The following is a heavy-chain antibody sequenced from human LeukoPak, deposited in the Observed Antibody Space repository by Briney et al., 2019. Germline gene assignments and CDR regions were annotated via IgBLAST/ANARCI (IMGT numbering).Heavy chain of an antibody. J-gene: IGHJ3*02. V-gene: IGHV3-64D*06. CDR2: ISSNGGST. CDR1: GFTFSSYA. Sequence: PGGSLKLSCSASGFTFSSYAMHWVRQAPGKGLEYVSAISSNGGSTYYADSVKGRFTISRDNSKNTLYLQMSSLRAEDTAVYYCVKGGSHDAFDIWGQGTMVTVSS. D-gene: IGHD3-10*01. CDR3: VKGGSHDAFDI.